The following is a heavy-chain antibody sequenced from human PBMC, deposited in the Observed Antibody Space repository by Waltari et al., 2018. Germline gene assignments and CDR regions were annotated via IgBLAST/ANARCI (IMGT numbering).Heavy chain of an antibody. CDR1: GFTLRSYS. V-gene: IGHV3-21*02. Sequence: EVQLVESGGGLVKHGGSLSLSWAASGFTLRSYSMNWVRQAPGKGLEWVSSISSSSSYIYYADSVKGRFTISRDNAKNSLYLQMNSLRAEDTAVYYCAREVPNMDVWGKGTTVTISS. J-gene: IGHJ6*03. CDR3: AREVPNMDV. CDR2: ISSSSSYI.